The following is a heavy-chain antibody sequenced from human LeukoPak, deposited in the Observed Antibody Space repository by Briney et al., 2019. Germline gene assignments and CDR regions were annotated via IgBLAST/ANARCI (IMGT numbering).Heavy chain of an antibody. V-gene: IGHV4-39*01. Sequence: ETLSLTCTVSGDSVSNDKYCWGWIRQPPGKGLEWIGSIYYSGSTYYNLSLNSRVTISVDTSKNQFSLKLSSVTAADTAVYYCARLGWWDSWGQGTLVTVSS. CDR1: GDSVSNDKYC. CDR3: ARLGWWDS. J-gene: IGHJ4*02. CDR2: IYYSGST. D-gene: IGHD2-15*01.